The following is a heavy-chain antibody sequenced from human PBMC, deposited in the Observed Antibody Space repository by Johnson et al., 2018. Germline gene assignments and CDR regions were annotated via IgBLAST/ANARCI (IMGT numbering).Heavy chain of an antibody. CDR2: IWYDGSNK. CDR3: AKDGDSTYLGYAFEI. CDR1: GFTFSSYG. V-gene: IGHV3-33*06. Sequence: QVQLVESGGGVVQPGRSLRLSCAASGFTFSSYGMHWVRQAPGKGLEWVAVIWYDGSNKYYADSVKGRFTISRDNSKNTLFLQMNSLRAEDTAIYYCAKDGDSTYLGYAFEIWGQGTMVTVSS. D-gene: IGHD2-2*01. J-gene: IGHJ3*02.